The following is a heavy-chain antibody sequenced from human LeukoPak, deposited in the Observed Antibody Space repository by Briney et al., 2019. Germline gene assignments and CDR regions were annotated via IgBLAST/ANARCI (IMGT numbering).Heavy chain of an antibody. CDR3: ARTKEYNWNYRYYFDF. CDR1: GGSISSSSCY. V-gene: IGHV4-39*01. Sequence: SETLSLTCTVSGGSISSSSCYWGWIRQPAGKGLEWIGSIYYSGSTYYNPSLKSRVTVSVDTSKNQFSLKLSSVTAADTAVYYCARTKEYNWNYRYYFDFWGQGTLVTVSS. D-gene: IGHD1-7*01. CDR2: IYYSGST. J-gene: IGHJ4*02.